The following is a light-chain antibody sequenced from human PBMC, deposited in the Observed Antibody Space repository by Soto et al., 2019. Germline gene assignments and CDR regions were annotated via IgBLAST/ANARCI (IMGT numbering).Light chain of an antibody. CDR2: EVS. J-gene: IGLJ3*02. CDR1: SSDIGTYNF. CDR3: SSYAATSSLV. Sequence: QSALTQPASVSGSPGQSITMSCTGSSSDIGTYNFVSWYQQHADKAPRLILYEVSNRPSGVSSRFSGSKSGNSASLNISGLQPEDEAHYFCSSYAATSSLVFGGGTKLTVL. V-gene: IGLV2-14*01.